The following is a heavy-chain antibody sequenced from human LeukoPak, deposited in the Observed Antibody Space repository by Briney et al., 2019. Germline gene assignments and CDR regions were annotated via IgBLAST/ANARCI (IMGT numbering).Heavy chain of an antibody. CDR1: GFTFSSYW. CDR2: IKQDGSEK. D-gene: IGHD2-21*02. V-gene: IGHV3-7*03. Sequence: GGSLRLSCAASGFTFSSYWMSWVRRAPGKGLEWVANIKQDGSEKYYVDSVKGRFTISRDNARNSLYLQMNSLRAEDTAVYYCARDPPYCGGDCYSDYWGQGTLVTVSS. CDR3: ARDPPYCGGDCYSDY. J-gene: IGHJ4*02.